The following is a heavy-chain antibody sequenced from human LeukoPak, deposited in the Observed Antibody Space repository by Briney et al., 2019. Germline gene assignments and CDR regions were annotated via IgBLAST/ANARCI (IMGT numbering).Heavy chain of an antibody. Sequence: GASVKVSCKASGYSFTSYGISWVRQAPGQGLEWMGWTSAYNGNTNYAQKLQGRVTMTTDTSTSTAYMELRSLRSEDTAVYYCARGRPRFLPPEYNWFDPWGQGTLVTVSS. D-gene: IGHD3-3*01. V-gene: IGHV1-18*01. CDR1: GYSFTSYG. J-gene: IGHJ5*02. CDR3: ARGRPRFLPPEYNWFDP. CDR2: TSAYNGNT.